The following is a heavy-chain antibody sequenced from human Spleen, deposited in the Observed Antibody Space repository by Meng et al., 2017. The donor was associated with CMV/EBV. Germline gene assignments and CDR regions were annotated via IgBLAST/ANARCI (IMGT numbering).Heavy chain of an antibody. J-gene: IGHJ6*02. CDR2: INNDGSST. CDR1: GFTFSTYW. Sequence: GESLKISCAASGFTFSTYWMHWVRQAPGKGLVWVARINNDGSSTNYADSVRGRFTISRDNAKNSLYLQMNSLRAEDTAVYYCASKLQNTYYYYGMDVWGQGTTVTVSS. V-gene: IGHV3-74*01. D-gene: IGHD1-7*01. CDR3: ASKLQNTYYYYGMDV.